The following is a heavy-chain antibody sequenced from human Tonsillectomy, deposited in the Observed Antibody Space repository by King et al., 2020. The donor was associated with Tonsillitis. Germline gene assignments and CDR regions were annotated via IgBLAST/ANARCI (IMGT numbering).Heavy chain of an antibody. CDR1: GFTFSSYD. CDR2: IGTSGET. V-gene: IGHV3-13*04. Sequence: VQLVESGGGLVQPGGSLSLSCAASGFTFSSYDMHCVRQVTGKGLEWFSAIGTSGETYYPGSVKDRFTISRENAKNSLYLQMNSLRAGDTAVYYCARDLFGEFDYWGQGTLVTVSS. J-gene: IGHJ4*02. CDR3: ARDLFGEFDY. D-gene: IGHD3-10*02.